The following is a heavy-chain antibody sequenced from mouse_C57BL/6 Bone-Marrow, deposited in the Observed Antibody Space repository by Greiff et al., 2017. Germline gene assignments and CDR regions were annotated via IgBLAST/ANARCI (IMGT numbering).Heavy chain of an antibody. CDR3: ARIYYYGLFDY. D-gene: IGHD1-1*01. V-gene: IGHV5-4*01. CDR2: ISDGGGYT. CDR1: GFTFSSYA. Sequence: EVLLVESGGGLVKPGGSLKLSCAASGFTFSSYAMSWVRQTPEKRLEWVATISDGGGYTYYPDNVKGRFTISRDNAKNNLYLQMTHLKSGDTAMYYCARIYYYGLFDYWGQGTTLTVSS. J-gene: IGHJ2*01.